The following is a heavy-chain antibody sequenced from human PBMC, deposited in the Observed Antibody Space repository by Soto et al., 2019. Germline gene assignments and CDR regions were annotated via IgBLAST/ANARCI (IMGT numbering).Heavy chain of an antibody. CDR1: GYTFTTYG. J-gene: IGHJ4*02. Sequence: QVQLVQSGAEVKKPGASVKVSCKASGYTFTTYGISWVRQAPGQGLEWMGWISAYNGNTKYAPKLQGTVTMTTDTSTSTAYIELRRLTSDDTAAYYCARDSPPVDYWGQGTLVTVSS. CDR2: ISAYNGNT. V-gene: IGHV1-18*01. CDR3: ARDSPPVDY.